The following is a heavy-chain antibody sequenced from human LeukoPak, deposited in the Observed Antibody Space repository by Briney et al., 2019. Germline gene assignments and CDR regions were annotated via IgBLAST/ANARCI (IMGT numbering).Heavy chain of an antibody. CDR1: GFTFSSSS. J-gene: IGHJ6*02. CDR2: ISPDGSGT. D-gene: IGHD6-13*01. CDR3: ARDKVGYSSSLSSEYYYYYGMDV. Sequence: QPGGSLRLSCAASGFTFSSSSMHWVRQTPGKGLLWVSRISPDGSGTTYADSVKGRFTISRDNAKNSLYLQMNSLRAEDTAVYYCARDKVGYSSSLSSEYYYYYGMDVWGQGTTVTVSS. V-gene: IGHV3-74*01.